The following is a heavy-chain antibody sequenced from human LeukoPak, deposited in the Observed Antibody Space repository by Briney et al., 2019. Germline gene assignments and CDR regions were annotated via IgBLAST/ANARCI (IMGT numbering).Heavy chain of an antibody. CDR1: GFTLSMYS. V-gene: IGHV3-48*01. CDR3: ARDLGSYSSGWYMGFDY. D-gene: IGHD6-19*01. Sequence: QPGGSLRLSCVASGFTLSMYSMNWVRQAPGKGLEWVSYISGTSNTIYYADSVKGRFTISRDNAKNSLYLQVNSLRAEDTAIYYCARDLGSYSSGWYMGFDYWGQGTLVTVSS. J-gene: IGHJ4*02. CDR2: ISGTSNTI.